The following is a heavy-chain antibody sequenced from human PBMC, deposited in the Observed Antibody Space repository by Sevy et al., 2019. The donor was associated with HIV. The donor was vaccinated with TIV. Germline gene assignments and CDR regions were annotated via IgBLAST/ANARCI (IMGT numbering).Heavy chain of an antibody. CDR2: ISGSGGST. Sequence: GGSLRLSCAASGFTFSSYAMSWVRQAPGKVLEWVSAISGSGGSTYCADSVKGRFTISRDNSKNTLYLQMNSLRAEDTAVYYCAKASRGYDILTGYYEDYYYYGMDVWGQGTTVTVSS. CDR1: GFTFSSYA. CDR3: AKASRGYDILTGYYEDYYYYGMDV. V-gene: IGHV3-23*01. D-gene: IGHD3-9*01. J-gene: IGHJ6*02.